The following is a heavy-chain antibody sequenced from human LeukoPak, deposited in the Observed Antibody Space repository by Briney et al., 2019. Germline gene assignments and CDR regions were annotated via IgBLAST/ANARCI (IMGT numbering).Heavy chain of an antibody. J-gene: IGHJ4*02. V-gene: IGHV3-7*01. CDR3: ARQKYGDEEYYFDY. CDR1: GFTFSSYW. D-gene: IGHD4-17*01. CDR2: IKQDGSEK. Sequence: GGSLRLSCAASGFTFSSYWMSWVRQAQGKGLEWVANIKQDGSEKYYVDSVKGRFTISRDNAKNSLYLQMNSLRAEDTAVYYCARQKYGDEEYYFDYWGQGTLVTVSS.